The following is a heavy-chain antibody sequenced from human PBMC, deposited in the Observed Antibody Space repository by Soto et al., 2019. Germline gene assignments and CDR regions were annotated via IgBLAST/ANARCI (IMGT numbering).Heavy chain of an antibody. J-gene: IGHJ5*02. Sequence: SETLSLTCTVSGGSISSGGYYWSWIRQHPGKGLEWIGYIYYSGSTYYNPSLKSRVTISVDTSKNQFSLKLSSVTAADTAVYYCARAKIVLMVYVNFDPWGQGTLVTVSS. CDR1: GGSISSGGYY. CDR3: ARAKIVLMVYVNFDP. CDR2: IYYSGST. D-gene: IGHD2-8*01. V-gene: IGHV4-31*03.